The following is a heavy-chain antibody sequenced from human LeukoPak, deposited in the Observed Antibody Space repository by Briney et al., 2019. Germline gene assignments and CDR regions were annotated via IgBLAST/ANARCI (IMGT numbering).Heavy chain of an antibody. D-gene: IGHD2-15*01. Sequence: PGRSLRLSCAASGFTFSSYGMHWVRQARGKGLEGVAVISYDGSNKYHADSVKGRFAISRDNSKNTLYLQMNSLRAEDTAVYYCAKASVVAATPDYWGQGTLVTVSS. CDR2: ISYDGSNK. CDR1: GFTFSSYG. J-gene: IGHJ4*02. CDR3: AKASVVAATPDY. V-gene: IGHV3-30*18.